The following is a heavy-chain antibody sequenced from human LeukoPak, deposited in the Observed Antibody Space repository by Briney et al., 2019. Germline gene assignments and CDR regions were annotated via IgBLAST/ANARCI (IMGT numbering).Heavy chain of an antibody. J-gene: IGHJ3*02. V-gene: IGHV3-23*01. CDR1: GFTFSSYG. D-gene: IGHD3-3*01. CDR3: APPGGGTIRLGAFDI. CDR2: ISGNGGDT. Sequence: GGSLRLSCAASGFTFSSYGMSWVRQAPGKGLEWVSAISGNGGDTFYADSVKGRFTNSRDNSKNTLYLRMSSLRAEDTAAYYCAPPGGGTIRLGAFDIWGQGTMVTVSS.